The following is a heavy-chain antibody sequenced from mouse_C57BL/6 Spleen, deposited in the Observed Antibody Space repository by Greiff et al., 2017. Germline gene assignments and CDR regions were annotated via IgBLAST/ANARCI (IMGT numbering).Heavy chain of an antibody. J-gene: IGHJ3*01. CDR2: IWRGGST. CDR1: GFSLTSYG. Sequence: VQLQQSGPGLVQPSQSLSITCTVSGFSLTSYGVHWVRQSPGKGLEWLGVIWRGGSTDYNAAFMSRLSITKDNSKSQVFFKMNSLQADYTAIYCCANWDYDGAWFAYWGQGTLVTVSA. D-gene: IGHD2-4*01. CDR3: ANWDYDGAWFAY. V-gene: IGHV2-5*01.